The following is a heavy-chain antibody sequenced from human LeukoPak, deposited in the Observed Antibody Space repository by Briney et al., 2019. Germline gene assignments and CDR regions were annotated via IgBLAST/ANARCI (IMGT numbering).Heavy chain of an antibody. D-gene: IGHD6-19*01. Sequence: GGSLRLSCAASRFTFSNYGMHWVRQAPGKGLEWVTVIWYDGSNKDYADSVKGRFTISRDNSKNTLYLQMNSLRAEDTAVYYCARESQWLGPLDYWGQGTLVTVSS. CDR2: IWYDGSNK. V-gene: IGHV3-33*01. J-gene: IGHJ4*02. CDR3: ARESQWLGPLDY. CDR1: RFTFSNYG.